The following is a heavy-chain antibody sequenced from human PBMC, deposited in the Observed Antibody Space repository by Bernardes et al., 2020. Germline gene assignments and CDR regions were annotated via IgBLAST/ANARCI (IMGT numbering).Heavy chain of an antibody. CDR2: IYWDDDK. CDR1: GFSLSTSGVE. V-gene: IGHV2-5*02. Sequence: SGAPLPQPTQTLTLTYTLSGFSLSTSGVEVGWLRQPPGKALEWLALIYWDDDKRYSPSLKRRLTITKDTSKHQVVLTMTNMDPVDTATYFCAHTMLLGWFHCDWVGGTLVTVS. J-gene: IGHJ4*02. D-gene: IGHD6-19*01. CDR3: AHTMLLGWFHCD.